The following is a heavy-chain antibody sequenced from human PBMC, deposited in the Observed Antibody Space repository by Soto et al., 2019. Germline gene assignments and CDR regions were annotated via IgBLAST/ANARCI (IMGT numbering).Heavy chain of an antibody. J-gene: IGHJ4*02. CDR3: ARDHRGGVGQPFDY. Sequence: EVQLVESGGGLVKPGGSLRLSCAASGFTFSSYSINWVRQAPGKGLEWVSSISSSSSYIYYADSVKGRFTISRDNAKNSLYLQMNSLRAEDTAVYYCARDHRGGVGQPFDYWGQGTLVTVSS. D-gene: IGHD3-16*01. V-gene: IGHV3-21*01. CDR1: GFTFSSYS. CDR2: ISSSSSYI.